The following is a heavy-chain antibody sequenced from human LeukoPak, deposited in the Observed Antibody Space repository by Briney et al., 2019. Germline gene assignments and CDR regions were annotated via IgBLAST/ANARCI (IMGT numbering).Heavy chain of an antibody. Sequence: GGSLRLSCAASGFTFSSYGMHWVRQAPGKGLEWVAFIRYDGSNKYYADSVKGRFTISRDNAKNSLYLQMNSLRAEDTAVYYCARDTDYYYYMDVWGKGTTVTVSS. D-gene: IGHD2-8*02. J-gene: IGHJ6*03. CDR1: GFTFSSYG. CDR2: IRYDGSNK. V-gene: IGHV3-30*02. CDR3: ARDTDYYYYMDV.